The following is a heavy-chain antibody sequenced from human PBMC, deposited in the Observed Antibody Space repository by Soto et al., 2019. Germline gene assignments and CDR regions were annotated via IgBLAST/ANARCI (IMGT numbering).Heavy chain of an antibody. V-gene: IGHV3-23*01. J-gene: IGHJ4*02. CDR1: GFTFSSYA. CDR2: VSANGRNT. CDR3: ARDLGAAPGY. D-gene: IGHD1-26*01. Sequence: GGSLRLSCAASGFTFSSYAMNWVRQAPGKGLEWVSSVSANGRNTYYADSVKGRFTVSRDKSKNALFLQMNSLRAEDTAVYYCARDLGAAPGYWGQGTLVTVSS.